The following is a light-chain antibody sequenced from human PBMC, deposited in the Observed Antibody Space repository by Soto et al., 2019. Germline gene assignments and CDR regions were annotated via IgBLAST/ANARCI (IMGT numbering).Light chain of an antibody. CDR2: KAS. V-gene: IGKV1-5*03. CDR3: LQDYSYPRT. Sequence: DIQMTQSPSTLSASVGDRVTITCRASQSISSWLAWYQQKPGKAPKLLISKASSLESGVPSRFSGSGSGTDFTLTISSLQPEDVATYYCLQDYSYPRTFGQGTKVDIK. CDR1: QSISSW. J-gene: IGKJ1*01.